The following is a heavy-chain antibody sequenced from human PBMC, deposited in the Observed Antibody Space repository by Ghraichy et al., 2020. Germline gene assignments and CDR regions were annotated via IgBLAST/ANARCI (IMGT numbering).Heavy chain of an antibody. V-gene: IGHV3-23*01. CDR1: GFIFSPYG. CDR3: AKDYYYHSSGPPELFNF. D-gene: IGHD3-22*01. J-gene: IGHJ4*02. CDR2: IDSISGRT. Sequence: GESLNISCAASGFIFSPYGMGWVRQAPGKGLEWVSSIDSISGRTFYADFVKGRFTISRDNSKNTLSLEMNSLSAEDTAIYYCAKDYYYHSSGPPELFNFWDRGALVVVSS.